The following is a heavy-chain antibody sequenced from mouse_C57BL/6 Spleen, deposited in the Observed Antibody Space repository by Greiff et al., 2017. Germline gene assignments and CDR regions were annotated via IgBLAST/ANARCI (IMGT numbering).Heavy chain of an antibody. CDR2: IHPNSGST. CDR3: ARGDYYGSRHWYFDV. CDR1: GYTFTSYW. J-gene: IGHJ1*03. D-gene: IGHD1-1*01. Sequence: QVQLQQPGAELVKPGASVKLSCKASGYTFTSYWMHWVKQRPGQGLEWIGMIHPNSGSTNYNEKFKSKATLTVDKSSSTAYMQLSSRTSEDSAVSYCARGDYYGSRHWYFDVWGTGTTVTVSS. V-gene: IGHV1-64*01.